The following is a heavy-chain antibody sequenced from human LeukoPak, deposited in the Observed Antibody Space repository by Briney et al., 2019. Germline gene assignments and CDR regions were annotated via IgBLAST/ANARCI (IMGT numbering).Heavy chain of an antibody. CDR3: ARDVGPPAFFAF. CDR2: ISGNAANT. Sequence: GGSLTLSCGASGFTFSDYGMSWVCQAPEKGLEWVSTISGNAANTHYADSVKGRFTISRDNSKNTVYLRMSSLRAEDTATYYCARDVGPPAFFAFWGQGALVTVSS. CDR1: GFTFSDYG. J-gene: IGHJ4*02. V-gene: IGHV3-23*01. D-gene: IGHD2-2*01.